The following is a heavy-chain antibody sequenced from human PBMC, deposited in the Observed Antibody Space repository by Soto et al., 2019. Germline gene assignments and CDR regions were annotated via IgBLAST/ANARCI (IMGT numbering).Heavy chain of an antibody. CDR2: ISSSSSTI. D-gene: IGHD5-12*01. CDR1: GFTFSSYS. V-gene: IGHV3-48*01. CDR3: ARVALQYYYMDV. J-gene: IGHJ6*03. Sequence: PGGSLRLSCAASGFTFSSYSMNWVRQAPGKGLEWVSYISSSSSTIYYADSVKGRFTISRDNAKNSLYLQMNSLRAEDTAVYYCARVALQYYYMDVWGKGTTXTVSS.